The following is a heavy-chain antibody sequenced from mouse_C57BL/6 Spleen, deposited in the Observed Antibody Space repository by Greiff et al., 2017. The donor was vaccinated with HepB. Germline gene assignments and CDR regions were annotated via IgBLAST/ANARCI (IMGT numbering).Heavy chain of an antibody. CDR1: GYTFTDYY. J-gene: IGHJ4*01. CDR2: INPNNGGT. Sequence: EVQLQQSGPELVKPGASVKISCKASGYTFTDYYMNWVKQSHGKSLEWIGDINPNNGGTSYNQKFKGKATLTVDKSSSTAYMELRSLTSEDSAVYYCARDYYGSSYRYAMDYWGQGTSVTVSS. V-gene: IGHV1-26*01. CDR3: ARDYYGSSYRYAMDY. D-gene: IGHD1-1*01.